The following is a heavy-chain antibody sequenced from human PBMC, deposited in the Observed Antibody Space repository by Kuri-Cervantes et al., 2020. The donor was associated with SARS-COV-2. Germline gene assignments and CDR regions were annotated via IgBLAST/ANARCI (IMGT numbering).Heavy chain of an antibody. Sequence: GESLKISCAASGFTVSSNYMSWVRQAPGKGLEWVSVIYSGGSTYYADSVKGRFTISRDNSKNTLYLQMNSLRAEDTAVYYCAKDSPRRFLEWLSDLHFDYWGQGTLVTVSS. CDR3: AKDSPRRFLEWLSDLHFDY. CDR1: GFTVSSNY. V-gene: IGHV3-66*01. D-gene: IGHD3-3*01. CDR2: IYSGGST. J-gene: IGHJ4*02.